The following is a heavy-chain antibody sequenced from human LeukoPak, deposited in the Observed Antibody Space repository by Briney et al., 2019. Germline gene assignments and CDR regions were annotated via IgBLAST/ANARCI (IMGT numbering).Heavy chain of an antibody. V-gene: IGHV4-59*01. J-gene: IGHJ5*02. D-gene: IGHD6-13*01. CDR3: ARGSIAAAEGSHWFDP. CDR2: IYYSGSA. CDR1: GGSISNYY. Sequence: SETPSLTCTVSGGSISNYYWSWIRQPPGKGLEWIGYIYYSGSANYNPSLKSRVTLSVDTSKNQFSLKLSSVTAADTAVYYCARGSIAAAEGSHWFDPWGQGTLVTVSS.